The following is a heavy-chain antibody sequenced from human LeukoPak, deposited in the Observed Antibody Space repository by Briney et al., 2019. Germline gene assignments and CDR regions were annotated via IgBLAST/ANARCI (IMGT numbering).Heavy chain of an antibody. CDR3: ARDHPAYCGGDCYKYYYDY. J-gene: IGHJ4*02. D-gene: IGHD2-21*02. CDR2: VSTFHPYT. CDR1: GYTFSSYG. V-gene: IGHV1-18*01. Sequence: ASVKVSCRASGYTFSSYGIAWVRQAPGQGLEWMGWVSTFHPYTNYAQKFQGRVIMTTDTSTTTAYMELRSLTSDDTAIYYCARDHPAYCGGDCYKYYYDYWGQGTLVTVSP.